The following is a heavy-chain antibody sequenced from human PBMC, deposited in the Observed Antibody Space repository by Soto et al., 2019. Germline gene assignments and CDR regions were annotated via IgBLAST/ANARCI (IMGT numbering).Heavy chain of an antibody. D-gene: IGHD1-26*01. J-gene: IGHJ6*02. CDR1: GCTFSSDG. V-gene: IGHV1-69*13. CDR3: ASGPRAWGYGLDV. Sequence: AASVNGYGKASGCTFSSDGISWVRQAPGQVLDCMGGIIPIFGTANYAQKFQGRVTITADESTSTAYMELSSLRSEDTAVYYCASGPRAWGYGLDVWGQGTTIPVS. CDR2: IIPIFGTA.